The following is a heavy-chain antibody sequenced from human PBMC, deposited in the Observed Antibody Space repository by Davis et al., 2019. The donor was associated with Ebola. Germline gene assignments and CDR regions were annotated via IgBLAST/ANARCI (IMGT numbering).Heavy chain of an antibody. CDR1: GFTFSSYA. D-gene: IGHD3-16*01. CDR2: IGPSGGTT. V-gene: IGHV3-23*01. CDR3: ANGGAYRY. Sequence: PGGSLRLSCAASGFTFSSYAMSWVRQAPGKGLEWVSAIGPSGGTTYYADSVKGRFTVSRDNSKGTLFLQMDSLRAEDTALYYCANGGAYRYWGQGILVTVSS. J-gene: IGHJ4*02.